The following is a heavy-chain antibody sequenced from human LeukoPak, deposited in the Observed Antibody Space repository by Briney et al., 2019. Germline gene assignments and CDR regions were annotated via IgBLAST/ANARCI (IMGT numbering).Heavy chain of an antibody. V-gene: IGHV3-69-1*01. CDR3: ARGRRRSSSWDFDY. J-gene: IGHJ4*02. CDR1: GFTFSDYY. D-gene: IGHD6-13*01. CDR2: ITSGSTI. Sequence: GGSLRLSCAASGFTFSDYYMSWIRQAPGKGLEWVSYITSGSTIYYADSVKGRFTISRDNAKNSLYLQMNSLRAEDTAVYYCARGRRRSSSWDFDYWGQGTLVTVSS.